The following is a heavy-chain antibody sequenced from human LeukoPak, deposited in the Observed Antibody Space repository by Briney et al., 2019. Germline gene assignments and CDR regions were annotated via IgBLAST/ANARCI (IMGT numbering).Heavy chain of an antibody. CDR1: GYSISSGYY. J-gene: IGHJ5*02. V-gene: IGHV4-38-2*02. CDR3: AREEVKGVLESSGTNWFDP. Sequence: SETLSLTCTVSGYSISSGYYWGWIRQPPGKGLEWIGSIYHSGSTYYNPSLKSRVTISVDTSKNQFSLKLSSVTAADTAVYYCAREEVKGVLESSGTNWFDPWGQGTLVTVPS. CDR2: IYHSGST. D-gene: IGHD3-22*01.